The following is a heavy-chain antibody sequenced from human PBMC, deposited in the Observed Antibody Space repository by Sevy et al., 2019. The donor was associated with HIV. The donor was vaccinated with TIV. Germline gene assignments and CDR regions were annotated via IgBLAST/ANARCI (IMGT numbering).Heavy chain of an antibody. D-gene: IGHD3-3*01. CDR2: INNSGST. CDR1: GGSFSGYY. Sequence: SETLSLTCAVYGGSFSGYYWSWIRQPPGKGLEWIGEINNSGSTNYNPSLKSRVTISVDTSKNQFSLKLSSVTAADTAVYYCARGATYYDFWSGYYETYSSSWYTNYFDYWGQGTLVTVSS. V-gene: IGHV4-34*01. CDR3: ARGATYYDFWSGYYETYSSSWYTNYFDY. J-gene: IGHJ4*02.